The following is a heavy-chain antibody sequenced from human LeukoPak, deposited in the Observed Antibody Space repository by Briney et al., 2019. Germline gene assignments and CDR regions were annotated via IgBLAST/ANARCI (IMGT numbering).Heavy chain of an antibody. V-gene: IGHV3-23*01. CDR1: EFIFRKHA. J-gene: IGHJ6*02. CDR3: ARASTAEGPYFYYGMDV. CDR2: LSGSGAYT. Sequence: GGSLRLSCVASEFIFRKHAMNWVRQAPGKGLEWVSALSGSGAYTYYADSVKGRFTISRDNFKNTLYLQMNSLTAEDTAVYYCARASTAEGPYFYYGMDVWGQGSTVTVSS.